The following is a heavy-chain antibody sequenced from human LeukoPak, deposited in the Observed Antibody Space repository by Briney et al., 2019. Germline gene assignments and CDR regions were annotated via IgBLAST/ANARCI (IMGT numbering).Heavy chain of an antibody. CDR1: GFTFSSYE. V-gene: IGHV3-48*03. CDR2: ISSSGSTI. Sequence: TGGSLRLSCAASGFTFSSYEMNWVRQAPGKGQEWVSYISSSGSTIYYADSVKGRFTISRDNAKNSLYLQMNSLRAEDTAVYYCARDLGMGRPYYFEHWGQGTLVTVSS. J-gene: IGHJ4*02. CDR3: ARDLGMGRPYYFEH. D-gene: IGHD3-10*01.